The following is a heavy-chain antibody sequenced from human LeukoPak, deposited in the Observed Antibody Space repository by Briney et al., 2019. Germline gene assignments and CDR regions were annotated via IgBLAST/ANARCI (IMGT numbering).Heavy chain of an antibody. V-gene: IGHV4-30-2*01. CDR3: ARERATLTGGFDAFDI. CDR1: GGSISSGGYY. Sequence: PSETLSLTCTVSGGSISSGGYYWSWIRQPPGKGLEWIGYIYHSGSTYYNPSLKSRVTISVDRSKNQFSLKLSSVTAADTAVYYCARERATLTGGFDAFDIWGQGTMVTVSS. CDR2: IYHSGST. D-gene: IGHD7-27*01. J-gene: IGHJ3*02.